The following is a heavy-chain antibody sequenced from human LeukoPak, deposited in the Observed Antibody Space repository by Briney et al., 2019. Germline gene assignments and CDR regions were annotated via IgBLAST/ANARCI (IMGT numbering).Heavy chain of an antibody. Sequence: PGGSLRLSCAASGFTFSSYEMNWVRQAPGKGLEWVSYISSSGSTIYYADSVKGRFTISRDNAKNSLYLQMNSLRAEDTAVYYCARARCSGGSCYSGYYYYYMDVWGKGTTVTVSS. CDR1: GFTFSSYE. V-gene: IGHV3-48*03. J-gene: IGHJ6*03. CDR3: ARARCSGGSCYSGYYYYYMDV. CDR2: ISSSGSTI. D-gene: IGHD2-15*01.